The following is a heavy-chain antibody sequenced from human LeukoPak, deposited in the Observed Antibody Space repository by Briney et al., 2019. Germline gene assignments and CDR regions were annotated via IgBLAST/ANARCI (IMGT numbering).Heavy chain of an antibody. CDR3: ASGPDVLRYFDFLDY. J-gene: IGHJ4*02. Sequence: SETLSLTCTVSGGSISSSSYYWGWIRQPPGKGLEWIGSSYYSGSTYYNPSLKSRVTISVDTSKNQFSLKLSSVTAADTAVYYCASGPDVLRYFDFLDYWVQGTLVTVSS. V-gene: IGHV4-39*01. CDR1: GGSISSSSYY. D-gene: IGHD3-9*01. CDR2: SYYSGST.